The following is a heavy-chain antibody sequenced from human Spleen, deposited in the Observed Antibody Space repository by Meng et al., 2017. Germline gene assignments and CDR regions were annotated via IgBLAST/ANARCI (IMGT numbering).Heavy chain of an antibody. V-gene: IGHV4-4*07. J-gene: IGHJ5*02. CDR2: IYSSGST. CDR3: ARATVGTGWFDP. D-gene: IGHD6-13*01. CDR1: GGSISLSY. Sequence: QESGPGRVNPLETLALPCPVSGGSISLSYWSWIRQPAGEGLEWIGRIYSSGSTNYNPSLKSRVTISVDTSKNQFSLKLSSMTAADTALYYCARATVGTGWFDPWGQGTLVTVSS.